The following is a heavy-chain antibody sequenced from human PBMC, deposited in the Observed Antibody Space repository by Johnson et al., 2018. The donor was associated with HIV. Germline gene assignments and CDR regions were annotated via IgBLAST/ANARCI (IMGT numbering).Heavy chain of an antibody. J-gene: IGHJ3*02. V-gene: IGHV3-30*02. CDR3: AKDGPYSSGIDASDI. Sequence: QVQLVESGGGVVQPGGSRRLSCAASGFTFSDYGMHWVRQAPGKGLEWVAFIRNDGSNKHFVESVKGRFTISRDNSKNTLYLQMNSLRGEDTAVYYCAKDGPYSSGIDASDIWGQGTVVTVSS. CDR2: IRNDGSNK. CDR1: GFTFSDYG. D-gene: IGHD6-19*01.